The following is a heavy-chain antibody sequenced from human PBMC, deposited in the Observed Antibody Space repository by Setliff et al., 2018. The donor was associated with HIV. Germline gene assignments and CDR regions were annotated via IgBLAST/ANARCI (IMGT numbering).Heavy chain of an antibody. V-gene: IGHV4-59*08. CDR2: IYYRGST. Sequence: KPSETLSLTCTVSGGSISSSYWNWSRESQGKGREWIGNIYYRGSTNYNPSLKIRVTILINTSKKQFSLMLSSVTAANPAVYYCAPSSPDSSAYSGWFDPWGQGTLVTVSS. J-gene: IGHJ5*02. D-gene: IGHD2-21*01. CDR1: GGSISSSY. CDR3: APSSPDSSAYSGWFDP.